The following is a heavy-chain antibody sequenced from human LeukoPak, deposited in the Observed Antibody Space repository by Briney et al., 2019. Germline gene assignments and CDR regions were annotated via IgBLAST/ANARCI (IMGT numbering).Heavy chain of an antibody. Sequence: PGGSLRLSCAASGFTFSSYEMNWVRQAPGKGLEWVSYISSSGSTIYYADSVKGRFTISRDNAKNSLYLQMNSLRAEDTAVYYCARGRITMIVVAPPGPFDIWGQGTVVTVSS. CDR3: ARGRITMIVVAPPGPFDI. CDR1: GFTFSSYE. V-gene: IGHV3-48*03. J-gene: IGHJ3*02. D-gene: IGHD3-22*01. CDR2: ISSSGSTI.